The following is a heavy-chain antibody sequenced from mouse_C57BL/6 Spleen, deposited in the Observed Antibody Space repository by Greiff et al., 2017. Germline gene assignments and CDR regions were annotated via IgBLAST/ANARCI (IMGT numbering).Heavy chain of an antibody. J-gene: IGHJ4*01. CDR2: INPGSGGT. Sequence: VQLKESGAELVRPGTSVKVSCKASGYAFTNYLIEWVKQRPGQGLEWIGVINPGSGGTNYNEKFKGKATLTADKSSSTAYMQLSSLTSEDSAVYLCARTYYYGSSRNAMDYWGQGTSVTVSS. CDR3: ARTYYYGSSRNAMDY. CDR1: GYAFTNYL. D-gene: IGHD1-1*01. V-gene: IGHV1-54*01.